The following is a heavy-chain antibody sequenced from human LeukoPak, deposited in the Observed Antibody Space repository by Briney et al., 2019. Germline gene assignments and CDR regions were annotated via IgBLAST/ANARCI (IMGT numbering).Heavy chain of an antibody. J-gene: IGHJ4*02. CDR2: IRYDGSNK. CDR3: ARDRDSRNYFDY. CDR1: GFTFSSYG. V-gene: IGHV3-30*02. Sequence: PGGSLRLSCAASGFTFSSYGMHWVRQAPGKGLEWVALIRYDGSNKYYADSVKGRFTISRDNSKNTLYLQMNSLRAEDTAVYYCARDRDSRNYFDYWGQGTLVTVSS. D-gene: IGHD2-15*01.